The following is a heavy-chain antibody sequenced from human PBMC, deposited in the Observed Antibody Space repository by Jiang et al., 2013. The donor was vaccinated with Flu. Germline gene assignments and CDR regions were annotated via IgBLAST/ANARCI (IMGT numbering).Heavy chain of an antibody. J-gene: IGHJ4*02. CDR3: ARDGGNHYFDSSGYYPLDY. V-gene: IGHV4-38-2*02. Sequence: PSETLSLTCAVSGYSISSGYYWGWIRQPPGKGLEWIGSIYHSGSTNYNPSLKSRVTISVDTSKNQFSLKMSSVTAADTAVYYCARDGGNHYFDSSGYYPLDYWGQGTLVTVSS. D-gene: IGHD3-22*01. CDR2: IYHSGST. CDR1: GYSISSGYY.